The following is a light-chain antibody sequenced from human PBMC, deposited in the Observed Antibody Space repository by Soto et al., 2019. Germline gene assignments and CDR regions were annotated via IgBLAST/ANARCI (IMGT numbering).Light chain of an antibody. CDR3: QQRSNWPLT. CDR1: QSISSY. J-gene: IGKJ3*01. Sequence: EIILTQSPYTLSLSSGERAALSCRASQSISSYLAWYQQKPGQAPRLLIYDASNRATGIPARFSGSGSGTDFTLTISSLEPEDSAVYYCQQRSNWPLTFGPGTKVDIK. V-gene: IGKV3-11*01. CDR2: DAS.